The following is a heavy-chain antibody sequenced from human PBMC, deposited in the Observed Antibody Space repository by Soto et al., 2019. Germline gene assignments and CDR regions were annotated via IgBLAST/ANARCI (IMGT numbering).Heavy chain of an antibody. CDR1: GFTFSGYS. CDR2: ISSSSSCI. D-gene: IGHD2-8*02. CDR3: ARDRLTEPAFDI. V-gene: IGHV3-21*01. J-gene: IGHJ3*02. Sequence: PGGSLRLSCAASGFTFSGYSMNWVRQAPGKGLEWVSSISSSSSCIYYADSVKGRFTISRDNAKNSLYLQMNSLRAEDTAVYYCARDRLTEPAFDIWGQGTMVT.